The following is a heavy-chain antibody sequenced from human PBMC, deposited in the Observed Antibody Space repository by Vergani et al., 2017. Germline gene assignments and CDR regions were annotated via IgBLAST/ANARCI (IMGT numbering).Heavy chain of an antibody. Sequence: QVQLVQSGAEVKKPGASVKVSCKASGYTFTSYGISWVRQAPGQWVEWMGGISAYNGNTNYAQKLQGRVTMTTDTYTSTAYMELRSLRSDDTAVYYCARLLFEADNHAFDIWGQGTMVTVSS. CDR3: ARLLFEADNHAFDI. V-gene: IGHV1-18*01. CDR1: GYTFTSYG. D-gene: IGHD3-10*01. CDR2: ISAYNGNT. J-gene: IGHJ3*02.